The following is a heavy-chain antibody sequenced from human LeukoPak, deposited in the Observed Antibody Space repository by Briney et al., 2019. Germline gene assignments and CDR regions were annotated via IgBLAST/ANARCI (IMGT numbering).Heavy chain of an antibody. J-gene: IGHJ4*02. CDR2: IKQDGSEK. CDR3: ARIWFGELLYRSTWTH. CDR1: GFTFSSYW. Sequence: PGGPLRLSCGASGFTFSSYWMSWVRQAPGKGLEWVANIKQDGSEKYYVDSVKGRFTISRDNAKNSLYLQMNSLRAEDTAVYYCARIWFGELLYRSTWTHWGQGTLVTVSS. V-gene: IGHV3-7*01. D-gene: IGHD3-10*01.